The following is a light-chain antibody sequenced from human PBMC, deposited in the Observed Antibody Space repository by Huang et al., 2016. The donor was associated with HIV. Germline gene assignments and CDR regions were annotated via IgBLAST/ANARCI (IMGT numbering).Light chain of an antibody. CDR3: QQYNNWPPWT. V-gene: IGKV3D-15*01. CDR1: AGVSNK. Sequence: IVMTQSPATLSVSPGERATLSCRASAGVSNKVAWYQQRPGQTPRLLIHGASTRPTGNPAKFSGRGSGTEFTLASTSLQPEDSAVYYCQQYNNWPPWTCGPGTQVEI. J-gene: IGKJ1*01. CDR2: GAS.